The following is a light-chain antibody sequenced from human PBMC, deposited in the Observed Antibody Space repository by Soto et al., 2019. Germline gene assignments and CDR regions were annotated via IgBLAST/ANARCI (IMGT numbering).Light chain of an antibody. Sequence: PGERATLSCRASQSVRSYLAWYQQKPGQAPRLLIYDASNRAPGIPARFSGSGSGTEFTLTISSLQSEDFAVYFCQQYNNWPPITFGQGTRLEIK. CDR1: QSVRSY. J-gene: IGKJ5*01. CDR3: QQYNNWPPIT. CDR2: DAS. V-gene: IGKV3D-15*01.